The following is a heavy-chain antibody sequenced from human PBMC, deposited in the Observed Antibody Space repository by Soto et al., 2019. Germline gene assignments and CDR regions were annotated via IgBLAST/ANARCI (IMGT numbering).Heavy chain of an antibody. CDR3: ARAKFENPGWHQFDI. D-gene: IGHD2-15*01. J-gene: IGHJ4*02. V-gene: IGHV4-34*01. CDR1: GGSFTGHF. Sequence: PSETLSLTCTVSGGSFTGHFWSWVRQPPGRGLEWIGEVSHGGNTKYNPSLGRRVTFSVDPSKNQISLALTSVTAADTAVYYCARAKFENPGWHQFDIWGQGTLVTVSS. CDR2: VSHGGNT.